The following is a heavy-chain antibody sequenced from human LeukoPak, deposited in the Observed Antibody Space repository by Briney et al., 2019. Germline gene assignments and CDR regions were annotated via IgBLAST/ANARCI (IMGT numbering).Heavy chain of an antibody. CDR2: IKQDGSEK. V-gene: IGHV3-7*05. D-gene: IGHD2-15*01. CDR3: ARGYCSGGSCYSKVLDV. CDR1: GFPLTSYW. J-gene: IGHJ6*02. Sequence: PGGSLSLSCAASGFPLTSYWMSWVRQAPGKGLEWVANIKQDGSEKYYLDSVKGRFTISRDNAKNSMYLQMNSLRAEDTAVYYCARGYCSGGSCYSKVLDVWGQGTTVTVSS.